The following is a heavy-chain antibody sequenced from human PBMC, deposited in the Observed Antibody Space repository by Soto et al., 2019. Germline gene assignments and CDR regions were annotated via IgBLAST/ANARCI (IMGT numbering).Heavy chain of an antibody. D-gene: IGHD6-13*01. J-gene: IGHJ4*02. CDR2: INAGNGNT. Sequence: ASVKVSCKASGYTFTSYAMHWVRQAPGQRLEWMGWINAGNGNTKYSQKFQGRVTITRDTSASTAYMELSSLRSEDTAVYYCARVGLNRYSSSWYPFDYWGQGTLVTVSS. CDR1: GYTFTSYA. V-gene: IGHV1-3*01. CDR3: ARVGLNRYSSSWYPFDY.